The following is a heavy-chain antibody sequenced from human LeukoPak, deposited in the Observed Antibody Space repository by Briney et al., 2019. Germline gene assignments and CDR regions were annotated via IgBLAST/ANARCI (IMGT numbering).Heavy chain of an antibody. CDR2: INWNGGRI. V-gene: IGHV3-20*04. J-gene: IGHJ4*02. CDR3: VKDLYGDYPDYFDF. D-gene: IGHD4-17*01. CDR1: GFNFDDYG. Sequence: GGSLRLSCAASGFNFDDYGMSWVRQAPGKGLEWVSGINWNGGRIAYADSVKGRFTISRDNSKNTLYLQMNSLRAEDTAVYYCVKDLYGDYPDYFDFWGQGTLVTVSS.